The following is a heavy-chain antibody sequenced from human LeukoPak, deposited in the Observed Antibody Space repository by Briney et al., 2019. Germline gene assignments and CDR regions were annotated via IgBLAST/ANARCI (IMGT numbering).Heavy chain of an antibody. CDR3: ARQRIAADY. CDR2: IYYSGST. V-gene: IGHV4-59*01. Sequence: SSETLSLTCTVSGGSISSYYWSWIRQPPGKGLEWIGYIYYSGSTNYNPSLKSRVTISVDTSKNQFSLKLSSVTAADTAVYYCARQRIAADYWGQGTLVTVSS. D-gene: IGHD6-13*01. J-gene: IGHJ4*02. CDR1: GGSISSYY.